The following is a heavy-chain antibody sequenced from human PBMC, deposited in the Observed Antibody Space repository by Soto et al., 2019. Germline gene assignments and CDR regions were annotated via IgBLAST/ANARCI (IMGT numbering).Heavy chain of an antibody. Sequence: EVQLVESGGGFVQPGESLRLSCTASGITFSSYSMNWVRQAPGKGLEWLSYISSSKTTYADSVKGRFTISRDNAKNSVNLQMNSLRAEETVVYYCVGDKDVHTRMGNGNYWGRGTRVTVSS. V-gene: IGHV3-48*01. D-gene: IGHD5-18*01. CDR2: ISSSKTT. J-gene: IGHJ4*02. CDR1: GITFSSYS. CDR3: VGDKDVHTRMGNGNY.